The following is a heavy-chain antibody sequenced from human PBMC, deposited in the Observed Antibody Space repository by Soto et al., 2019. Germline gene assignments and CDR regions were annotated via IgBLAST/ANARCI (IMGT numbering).Heavy chain of an antibody. V-gene: IGHV3-30*18. CDR1: GFTFSSYG. D-gene: IGHD3-22*01. J-gene: IGHJ3*02. Sequence: GGSLRLSCAASGFTFSSYGMHWVRQAPGKGLEWVAVISYDGSNKYYADSVKGRFTISRDNSKNTLYLQMNSLRAEDTAVYYCAKETLEYYYDSSGSHDAFDIWGQGTMGTVSS. CDR2: ISYDGSNK. CDR3: AKETLEYYYDSSGSHDAFDI.